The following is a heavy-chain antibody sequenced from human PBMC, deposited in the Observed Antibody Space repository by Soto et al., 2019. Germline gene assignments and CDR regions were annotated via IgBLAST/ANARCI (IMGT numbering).Heavy chain of an antibody. J-gene: IGHJ4*02. D-gene: IGHD3-22*01. CDR1: GGSISSYY. V-gene: IGHV4-59*01. CDR2: IYYSGST. Sequence: SSETLSLTCTVSGGSISSYYWSWIRQPPGKGLEWIGYIYYSGSTNYNPSLKSRVTISVDTSKNQFSLKLSSVTAADTAVYYCARDSGDYDSSGSLTLGSFDYWGQGTLVTVSS. CDR3: ARDSGDYDSSGSLTLGSFDY.